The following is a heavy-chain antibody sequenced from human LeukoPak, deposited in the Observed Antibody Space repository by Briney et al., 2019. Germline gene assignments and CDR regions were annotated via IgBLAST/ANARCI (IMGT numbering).Heavy chain of an antibody. CDR1: GFTFGSYG. CDR2: ISYDGTNK. Sequence: GGSLRLSCAASGFTFGSYGMHWVRQAPGKGLEWVAVISYDGTNKYYADSVKGRFTISRDNSKNTLYLQMNSLRAEDTAVYYCANLLVATIKLPRYYGMDVWGQGTTVTVSS. V-gene: IGHV3-30*12. D-gene: IGHD5-12*01. CDR3: ANLLVATIKLPRYYGMDV. J-gene: IGHJ6*02.